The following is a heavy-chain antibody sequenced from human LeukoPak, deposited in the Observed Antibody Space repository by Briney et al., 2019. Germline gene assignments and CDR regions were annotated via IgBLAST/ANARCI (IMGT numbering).Heavy chain of an antibody. Sequence: GGSLRLSCAASRFTFSSYSMNWVRQAPGKGLEWVSYISSSSSTIYYADSLKGRFTISRDNAKNSLYLQMNSLRAEDTAVYYCARGSVGATIRGGLFGDYWGQGTLVTVSS. CDR3: ARGSVGATIRGGLFGDY. CDR1: RFTFSSYS. CDR2: ISSSSSTI. V-gene: IGHV3-48*04. J-gene: IGHJ4*02. D-gene: IGHD1-26*01.